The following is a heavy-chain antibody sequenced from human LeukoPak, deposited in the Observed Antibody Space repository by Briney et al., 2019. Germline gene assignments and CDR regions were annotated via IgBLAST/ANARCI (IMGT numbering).Heavy chain of an antibody. J-gene: IGHJ4*02. CDR3: ARDGLSDYYDRQYYFDY. Sequence: SETLSLTCTVSGGSISSYYWSWIRQPPGKGLEWIGYIYYSGSTNYNPSLKSRVTISVDTSKNQFSLKLSSVTAADTAVYYCARDGLSDYYDRQYYFDYWGQGTLVTVSS. V-gene: IGHV4-59*12. D-gene: IGHD3-22*01. CDR1: GGSISSYY. CDR2: IYYSGST.